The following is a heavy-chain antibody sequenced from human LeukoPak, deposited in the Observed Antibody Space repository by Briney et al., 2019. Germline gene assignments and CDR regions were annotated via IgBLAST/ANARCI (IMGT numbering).Heavy chain of an antibody. CDR1: GYTFISYA. Sequence: ASVKVSCKASGYTFISYAMHWVRQAPGQRLEWMGWINAGNGNTKYSQKFQGRVTITRDTSASTAYMELSSLRSEDTAVYYCARVGSSSWVDYWGQGTLVTVSS. V-gene: IGHV1-3*01. CDR2: INAGNGNT. D-gene: IGHD6-13*01. CDR3: ARVGSSSWVDY. J-gene: IGHJ4*02.